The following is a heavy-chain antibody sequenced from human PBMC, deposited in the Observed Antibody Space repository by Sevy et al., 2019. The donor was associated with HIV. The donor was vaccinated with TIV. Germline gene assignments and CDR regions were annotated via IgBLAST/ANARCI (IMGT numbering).Heavy chain of an antibody. Sequence: GGSLRLSCAASGFTFSIIYMNWVRQSPGKGLEWVGRMKSKNDGGTTDYTAPVKDRFTMSRDDSKNTLYLQMNSLKADDTAVYYCTTAGFPNWGSEAFDNWGQGTMVTVSS. J-gene: IGHJ3*02. CDR1: GFTFSIIY. D-gene: IGHD3-16*01. V-gene: IGHV3-15*01. CDR2: MKSKNDGGTT. CDR3: TTAGFPNWGSEAFDN.